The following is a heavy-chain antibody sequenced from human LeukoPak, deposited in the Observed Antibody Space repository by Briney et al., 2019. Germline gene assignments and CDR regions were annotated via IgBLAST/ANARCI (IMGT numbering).Heavy chain of an antibody. CDR1: GDSINSSSYY. CDR3: ARQIPIFGVVIGSKHFDY. CDR2: IYYSGST. D-gene: IGHD3-3*01. Sequence: SETLSLTCTVSGDSINSSSYYWGWIRQPPGKGLEWIGSIYYSGSTYYNPSLKSRVTISVDTSKNQFSLKLSSVTAADTAVYYCARQIPIFGVVIGSKHFDYWGQGTLVTVSS. J-gene: IGHJ4*02. V-gene: IGHV4-39*01.